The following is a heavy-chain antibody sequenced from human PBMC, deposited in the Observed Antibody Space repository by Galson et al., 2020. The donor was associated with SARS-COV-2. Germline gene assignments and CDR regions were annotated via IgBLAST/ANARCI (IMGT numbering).Heavy chain of an antibody. Sequence: GESLKISCAASGFSFTNYAMTWVRQAPGTGLEWVSTIPGHDGATYYADSVRGRFTISRDDSKNALYLQLDSLRAADTAVYYCAKGKGPGAVDWFDPWGQGTRVTVSS. D-gene: IGHD1-26*01. CDR3: AKGKGPGAVDWFDP. V-gene: IGHV3-23*01. CDR1: GFSFTNYA. J-gene: IGHJ5*02. CDR2: IPGHDGAT.